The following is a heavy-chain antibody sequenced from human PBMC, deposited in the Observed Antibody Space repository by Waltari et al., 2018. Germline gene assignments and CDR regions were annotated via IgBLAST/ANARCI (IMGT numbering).Heavy chain of an antibody. J-gene: IGHJ5*02. D-gene: IGHD4-4*01. Sequence: QVQLQQWGAGLLKPSETLSLTCAVYGGSFSGYYWSWIRQPPGKGLEWIGEINQRGSTNYNPALKSRVTISVDTSKNQFSLKLSSVTAADTAVYYCARRPPTVTHNWFDPWGQGTLVTVSS. CDR1: GGSFSGYY. CDR3: ARRPPTVTHNWFDP. CDR2: INQRGST. V-gene: IGHV4-34*01.